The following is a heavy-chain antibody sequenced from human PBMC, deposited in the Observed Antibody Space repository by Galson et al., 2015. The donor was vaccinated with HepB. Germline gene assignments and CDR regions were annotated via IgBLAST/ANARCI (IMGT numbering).Heavy chain of an antibody. CDR2: INTNTGNP. V-gene: IGHV7-4-1*02. CDR3: AREGDGSFDY. CDR1: AYTFTTYP. J-gene: IGHJ4*02. D-gene: IGHD3-16*01. Sequence: SMKVSCKASAYTFTTYPINWVRQAPGQGLEWMGWINTNTGNPTYAQGFTGRFVFSLDTSVTTAYLQISSLKAEDTAVYYCAREGDGSFDYWGQGTLVTVSS.